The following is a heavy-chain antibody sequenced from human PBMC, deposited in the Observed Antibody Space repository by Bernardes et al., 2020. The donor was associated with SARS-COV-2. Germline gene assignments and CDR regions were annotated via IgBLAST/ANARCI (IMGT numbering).Heavy chain of an antibody. CDR2: INPNSGGT. CDR3: ARETTTVGSYYYYGMDV. D-gene: IGHD4-17*01. J-gene: IGHJ6*02. Sequence: ASVKVSCKASGYTFTGYYMHWVRQAPGQGLEWMGWINPNSGGTNYAQKFQGRVTMTRDTSISTAYMELSSLRSDDTAVYYCARETTTVGSYYYYGMDVWGQGTTVTVSS. V-gene: IGHV1-2*02. CDR1: GYTFTGYY.